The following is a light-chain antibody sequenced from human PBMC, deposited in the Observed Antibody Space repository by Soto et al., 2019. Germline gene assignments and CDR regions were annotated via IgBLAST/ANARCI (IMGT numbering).Light chain of an antibody. CDR2: HAS. CDR1: QSVSSNY. Sequence: ELVLTKSPGALSLSPGERATLSCRTSQSVSSNYLAWFQQKPGQAPRLLIYHASTRATGIPARFSGSGSGTDFTLTISSLEPEDFAVYYRQQRSNWPLTFGGGTKVDIK. J-gene: IGKJ4*01. CDR3: QQRSNWPLT. V-gene: IGKV3D-20*02.